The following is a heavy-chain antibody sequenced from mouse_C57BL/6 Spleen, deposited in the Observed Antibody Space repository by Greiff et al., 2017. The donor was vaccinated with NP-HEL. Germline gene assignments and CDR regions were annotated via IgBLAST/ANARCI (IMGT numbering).Heavy chain of an antibody. V-gene: IGHV6-3*01. CDR2: IRLKSDNYAT. Sequence: EVKLQESGGGLVQPGGSMKLSCVASGFTFSNYWMNWVRQSPEKGLEWVAQIRLKSDNYATHYAESVKGRFTISRDDSKSSVYLQMNNLRAEDTGIYYCTPYGSTLLAYWGQGTLVTVSA. CDR1: GFTFSNYW. J-gene: IGHJ3*01. D-gene: IGHD1-1*01. CDR3: TPYGSTLLAY.